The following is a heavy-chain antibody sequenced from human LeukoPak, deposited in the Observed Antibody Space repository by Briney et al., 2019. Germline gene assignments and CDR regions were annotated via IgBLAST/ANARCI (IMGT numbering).Heavy chain of an antibody. CDR2: IYTSGST. Sequence: SETLSLTCTVSGGSISSYYWSWIRQPAGKGLEWIGRIYTSGSTNYNPSLKSRVTMSVDTSKNQFSLKLSSVTAADTAVYYCARNQRSSPLWYFDLWGRGTLVTVSS. D-gene: IGHD1-26*01. CDR1: GGSISSYY. V-gene: IGHV4-4*07. J-gene: IGHJ2*01. CDR3: ARNQRSSPLWYFDL.